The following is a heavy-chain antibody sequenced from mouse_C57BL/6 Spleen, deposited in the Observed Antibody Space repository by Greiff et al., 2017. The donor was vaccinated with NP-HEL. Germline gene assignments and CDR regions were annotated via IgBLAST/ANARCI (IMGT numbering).Heavy chain of an antibody. CDR2: ISSGSSTI. CDR1: GFTFSDYG. Sequence: EVKLMESGGGLVRPGGSLKLSCAASGFTFSDYGMHWVRQAPEKGLEWVAYISSGSSTIYYADTVKGRFTISRDNAKNTLFLQMTSLRSEDTAMYYCARGGTTVVDYYFDYWGQGTTLTVSS. CDR3: ARGGTTVVDYYFDY. V-gene: IGHV5-17*01. D-gene: IGHD1-1*01. J-gene: IGHJ2*01.